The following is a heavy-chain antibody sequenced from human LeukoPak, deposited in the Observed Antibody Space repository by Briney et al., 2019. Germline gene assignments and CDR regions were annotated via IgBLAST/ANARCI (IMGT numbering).Heavy chain of an antibody. CDR3: ARVYDFWSGPPDAFDI. V-gene: IGHV1-2*02. J-gene: IGHJ3*02. D-gene: IGHD3-3*01. CDR1: GYTFTGYY. Sequence: GASVKVSCKASGYTFTGYYMHWVRQAPGQGLEWMGWINPNSGGTNYAQKFQGRVTMTRDTSISTAYMELSRLRSDDTAVYYCARVYDFWSGPPDAFDIWGQGTMVTVSS. CDR2: INPNSGGT.